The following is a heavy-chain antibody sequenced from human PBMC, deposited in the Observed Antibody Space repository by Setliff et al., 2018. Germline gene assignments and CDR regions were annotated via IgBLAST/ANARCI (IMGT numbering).Heavy chain of an antibody. J-gene: IGHJ3*02. D-gene: IGHD2-21*02. CDR3: VKDPSVYGADSGSI. V-gene: IGHV3-64D*09. CDR2: ISSTGIPI. Sequence: GGSLRLSCAASGFTFSRYAMHWVRQAPRKGLESVSAISSTGIPIYYADSVKARFTISRDDAQNTLYLPMSSMRTDDTAVYYCVKDPSVYGADSGSIWGQGTMVTVSS. CDR1: GFTFSRYA.